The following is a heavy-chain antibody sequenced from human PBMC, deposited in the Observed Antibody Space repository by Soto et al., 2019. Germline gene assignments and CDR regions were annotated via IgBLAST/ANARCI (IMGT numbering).Heavy chain of an antibody. CDR2: IWYDGSNK. CDR3: ARDQNGDYARRLDGMDV. CDR1: GFTFSSYG. V-gene: IGHV3-33*01. Sequence: GGSLRLSCAASGFTFSSYGMHWVRQAPGKGLEWVAVIWYDGSNKYYADSVKGRFTISRDNSKNTLYLQMNSLSAEDTAVYYCARDQNGDYARRLDGMDVWGQGT. D-gene: IGHD4-17*01. J-gene: IGHJ6*02.